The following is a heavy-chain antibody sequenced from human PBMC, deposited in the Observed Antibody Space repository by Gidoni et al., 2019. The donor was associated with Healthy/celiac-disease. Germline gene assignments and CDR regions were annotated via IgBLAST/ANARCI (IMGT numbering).Heavy chain of an antibody. D-gene: IGHD6-13*01. CDR3: ARASGRIAAAGTLGLYYYYGMDV. CDR1: GGSFSGYY. V-gene: IGHV4-34*01. J-gene: IGHJ6*02. Sequence: QVQLQQWGAGLLKPSETLSLTCAVYGGSFSGYYWSWIRQPPGKGLEWIGEINHSGSTNYNPSLKSRVTISVDTSKNQFSLKLSSVTAADTAVYYCARASGRIAAAGTLGLYYYYGMDVWGQGTTVTVSS. CDR2: INHSGST.